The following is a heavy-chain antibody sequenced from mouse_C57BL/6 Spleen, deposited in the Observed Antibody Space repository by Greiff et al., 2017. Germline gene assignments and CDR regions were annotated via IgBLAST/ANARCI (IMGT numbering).Heavy chain of an antibody. CDR2: YPGSGNTY. Sequence: VQLVESGPELVKPGASVKMSCKASGYTFTDYYMHWVKQKPGKGLEWIGEIYPGSGNTYYNEKFKGKATLTADTSSSTAYMQLSSLTSEDSAVYFCARPPNYGSSYGFAYWGQGTLVTVSA. CDR1: YTFTDYYM. V-gene: IGHV1-83*01. CDR3: RPPNYGSSYGFAY. J-gene: IGHJ3*01. D-gene: IGHD1-1*01.